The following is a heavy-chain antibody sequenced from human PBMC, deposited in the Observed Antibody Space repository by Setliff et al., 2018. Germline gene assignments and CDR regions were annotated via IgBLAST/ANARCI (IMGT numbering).Heavy chain of an antibody. Sequence: NPSETLSLTCTVSGGSISSYYWSWIRQPPGKGLEWIGYIYYSGSTNYNPSLKSRVTISVDTSKNQFSLKLSSVTAADTAVYYCARDLVGYCSGGSCYDWDYWGQGTLVTVSS. D-gene: IGHD2-15*01. V-gene: IGHV4-59*12. CDR2: IYYSGST. CDR3: ARDLVGYCSGGSCYDWDY. J-gene: IGHJ4*02. CDR1: GGSISSYY.